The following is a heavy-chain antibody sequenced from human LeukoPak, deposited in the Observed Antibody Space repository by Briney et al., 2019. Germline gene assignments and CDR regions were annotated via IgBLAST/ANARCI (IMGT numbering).Heavy chain of an antibody. Sequence: SETLSLTCTVSGGSISSYYWSWIRQPPGKGLEWIGYIYYSGSTNYNPSLKSRVTISVDTSKNQFSLKLSSVTAADTAVYYCARRAAAGLNWFDPWAREPWSPSPQ. CDR3: ARRAAAGLNWFDP. D-gene: IGHD6-13*01. V-gene: IGHV4-59*08. CDR1: GGSISSYY. J-gene: IGHJ5*02. CDR2: IYYSGST.